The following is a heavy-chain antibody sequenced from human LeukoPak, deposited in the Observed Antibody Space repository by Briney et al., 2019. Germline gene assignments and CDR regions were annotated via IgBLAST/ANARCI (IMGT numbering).Heavy chain of an antibody. D-gene: IGHD3-22*01. V-gene: IGHV1-46*01. CDR1: GYTFTSYY. Sequence: ASVKVSCKASGYTFTSYYMHWARQAPGQGLEWMGIINPSGGSTSYAQKFQGRVTMTRDTSTSTVYMELSSLRSEDTAVYYCARAGGYYYDSSGYNNFDYWGQGTLVTVSS. CDR2: INPSGGST. J-gene: IGHJ4*02. CDR3: ARAGGYYYDSSGYNNFDY.